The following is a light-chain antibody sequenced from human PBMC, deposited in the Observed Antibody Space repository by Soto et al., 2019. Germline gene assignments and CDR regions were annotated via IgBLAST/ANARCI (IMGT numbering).Light chain of an antibody. V-gene: IGLV2-14*01. CDR3: SSYAGDNSWV. CDR2: EVS. Sequence: QSALTQPASVSGSPGQSITISCTGTSSDVGGYNYVSWYQQHPGKAPKLMIYEVSNRPSGVSNRFSGSKSGNTASLTISGLQAEDEADYYCSSYAGDNSWVFGGGTKLTVL. J-gene: IGLJ3*02. CDR1: SSDVGGYNY.